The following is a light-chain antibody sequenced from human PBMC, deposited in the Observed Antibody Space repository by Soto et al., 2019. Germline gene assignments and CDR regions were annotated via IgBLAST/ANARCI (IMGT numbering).Light chain of an antibody. J-gene: IGLJ2*01. CDR1: SGHSRNV. V-gene: IGLV4-69*02. CDR3: QTWGTDIHVE. CDR2: LNSDGSH. Sequence: QSVLTQSPSASASLGASVKLTCILSSGHSRNVIAWHQQQPEKGPRYLMKLNSDGSHSKGDGIPDRFSGSSSGAERYLIISSLQSEDEADYCCQTWGTDIHVEFGGGTKLTVL.